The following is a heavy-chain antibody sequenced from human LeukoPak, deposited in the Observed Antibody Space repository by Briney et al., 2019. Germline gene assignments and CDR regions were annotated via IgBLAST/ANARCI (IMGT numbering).Heavy chain of an antibody. J-gene: IGHJ4*02. V-gene: IGHV1-69*05. D-gene: IGHD3-10*01. CDR3: ARGRDPYYFDY. Sequence: HWASVKVSCKASGGTFSSYAISWVRQAPGQGLEWMGGIIPIFGTANYAQKFQGRVTITTDESTSTAYMELSSLRSEDTAVYYCARGRDPYYFDYWGQGTLVTVSS. CDR2: IIPIFGTA. CDR1: GGTFSSYA.